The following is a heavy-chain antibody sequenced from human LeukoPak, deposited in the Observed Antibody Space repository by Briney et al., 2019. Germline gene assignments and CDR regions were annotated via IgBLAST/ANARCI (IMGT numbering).Heavy chain of an antibody. J-gene: IGHJ4*02. D-gene: IGHD4-23*01. CDR3: AKDRRGGGKTPTDY. CDR1: GFTFSSHG. CDR2: ISYDGSNK. V-gene: IGHV3-30*18. Sequence: GGSLRLSCAASGFTFSSHGMHWVRQAPGKGLEWVAVISYDGSNKYYADSVKGRFTISRDNSKNTLYLQMNSLRAEDTAVYYCAKDRRGGGKTPTDYWGQGTLVTVSP.